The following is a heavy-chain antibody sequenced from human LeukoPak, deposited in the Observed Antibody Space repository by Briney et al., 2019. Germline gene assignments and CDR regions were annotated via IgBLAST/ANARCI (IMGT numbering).Heavy chain of an antibody. D-gene: IGHD6-13*01. CDR3: ARDPSYASSWYHYMDV. CDR1: EFTFVRYA. V-gene: IGHV3-48*04. Sequence: GGSLRLSCAASEFTFVRYAMNWVRQAPGKGLEWVSYISSSSAKIDYAESVKGRFTISRDNSKNSLYLQMDSLRAEDAAVYYCARDPSYASSWYHYMDVWGKGTTVTVSS. J-gene: IGHJ6*03. CDR2: ISSSSAKI.